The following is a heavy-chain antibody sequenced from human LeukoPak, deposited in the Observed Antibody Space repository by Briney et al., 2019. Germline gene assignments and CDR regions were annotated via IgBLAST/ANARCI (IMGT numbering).Heavy chain of an antibody. CDR1: GYTFTGYY. CDR3: ARGRTETGDRGRCYF. CDR2: INPSSGGT. D-gene: IGHD2-21*02. Sequence: ASVKVSCKASGYTFTGYYMHWVRQAPGQGREWMGWINPSSGGTNSAPTLQGRVTITRDKSISTAYMELSSLRSADTAVYYCARGRTETGDRGRCYFCGQGRRATVTS. V-gene: IGHV1-2*02. J-gene: IGHJ1*01.